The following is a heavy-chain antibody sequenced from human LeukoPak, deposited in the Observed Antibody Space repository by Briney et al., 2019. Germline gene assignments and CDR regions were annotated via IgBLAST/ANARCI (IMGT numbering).Heavy chain of an antibody. Sequence: GGSLRLSCAASGFTFSNYWMSWVRQAPGKGLEWVANIKQDGSVKYYVDSVKGRFTISRDNAKNSLYLQMNSLRAEDTAVYYCARDRLVPWNFDYWGQGTLVTVSS. D-gene: IGHD2-8*02. V-gene: IGHV3-7*01. CDR3: ARDRLVPWNFDY. J-gene: IGHJ4*02. CDR2: IKQDGSVK. CDR1: GFTFSNYW.